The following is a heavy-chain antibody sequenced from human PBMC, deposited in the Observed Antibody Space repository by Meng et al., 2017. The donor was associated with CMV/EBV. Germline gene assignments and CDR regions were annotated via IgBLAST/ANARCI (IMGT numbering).Heavy chain of an antibody. J-gene: IGHJ4*02. CDR1: VYTFTSYY. Sequence: QVQGGGCGGDVKKRGASVNVSCKASVYTFTSYYVHWARQSTGQGGEGMRITNPSGGRTSYAQKLERRVTMQRDMPTSTVYMELRSVRSEDRAVYYCARESGSVGDYWGQGTLVTVSS. V-gene: IGHV1-46*01. CDR3: ARESGSVGDY. CDR2: TNPSGGRT. D-gene: IGHD1-26*01.